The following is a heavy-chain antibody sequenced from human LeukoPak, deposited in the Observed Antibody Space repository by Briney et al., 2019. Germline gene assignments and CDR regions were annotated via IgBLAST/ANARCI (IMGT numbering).Heavy chain of an antibody. V-gene: IGHV3-7*03. Sequence: GGSLRLSCAASEFMFSSNWMSWVRLAPGKGLEWVANIKEDGTETYYVDSVKGRFTISRDNAKNSLYLQMNSLRVEDTAVYYCAKEGRGLQTYWGQGTLVTVSS. D-gene: IGHD5-24*01. CDR2: IKEDGTET. J-gene: IGHJ4*02. CDR3: AKEGRGLQTY. CDR1: EFMFSSNW.